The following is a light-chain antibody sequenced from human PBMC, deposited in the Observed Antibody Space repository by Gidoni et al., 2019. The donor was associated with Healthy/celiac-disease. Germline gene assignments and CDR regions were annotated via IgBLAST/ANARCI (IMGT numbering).Light chain of an antibody. J-gene: IGKJ1*01. CDR3: QQFNSYPWT. V-gene: IGKV1-13*02. CDR2: AAS. Sequence: ATQLTQSPSSLSASVGDRVTITCRASQGISSSLNWYQQKPGKAPKLLIYAASSLESGVPSRFSGSGSGTDFTLTISSLQPEDFATYYCQQFNSYPWTFXXXTKVEIK. CDR1: QGISSS.